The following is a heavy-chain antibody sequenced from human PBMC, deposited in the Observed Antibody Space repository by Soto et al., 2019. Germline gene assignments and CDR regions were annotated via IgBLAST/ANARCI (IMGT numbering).Heavy chain of an antibody. D-gene: IGHD6-13*01. CDR1: GYTFTSYG. CDR2: INAGNGKT. CDR3: ARLAAARFDP. V-gene: IGHV1-3*01. J-gene: IGHJ5*02. Sequence: ASVKVSCKASGYTFTSYGISWVRQAPGQRLEWMGWINAGNGKTKYSQKIQGRVTITRDTSASTAYMELSSLRSEDTAVYYCARLAAARFDPRGQGTLVTVSS.